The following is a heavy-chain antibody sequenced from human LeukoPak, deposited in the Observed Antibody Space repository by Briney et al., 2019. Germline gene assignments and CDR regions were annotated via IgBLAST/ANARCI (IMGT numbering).Heavy chain of an antibody. Sequence: SETLSLTCTVSGDSISSSSYYWGWIRQPPGKGLEWIGTIYYSGSTHYNPSLTSRVTISIDTSKNQFSLKLTSVTAADTAVYYCGRVHTSSWSSWVDAFDIWGQGTLVTVSS. CDR2: IYYSGST. V-gene: IGHV4-39*07. CDR1: GDSISSSSYY. CDR3: GRVHTSSWSSWVDAFDI. J-gene: IGHJ3*02. D-gene: IGHD6-13*01.